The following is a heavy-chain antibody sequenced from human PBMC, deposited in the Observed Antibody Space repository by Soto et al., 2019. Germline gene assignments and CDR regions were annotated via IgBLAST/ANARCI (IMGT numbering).Heavy chain of an antibody. J-gene: IGHJ5*02. V-gene: IGHV4-34*01. D-gene: IGHD3-9*01. CDR1: GGSFSGYY. Sequence: PSETLSLTCAVYGGSFSGYYWSWIRQPPGKGLEWIGEINHSGSTNYNPSLKSRVTISVDTSKNQFSLKLSSVTAADTAVYYCARGARRYFDWLFVSTGFDPWGQGTLVTVSS. CDR3: ARGARRYFDWLFVSTGFDP. CDR2: INHSGST.